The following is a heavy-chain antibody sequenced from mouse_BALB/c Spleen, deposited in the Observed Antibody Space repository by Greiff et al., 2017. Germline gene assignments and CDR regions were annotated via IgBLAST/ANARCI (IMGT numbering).Heavy chain of an antibody. J-gene: IGHJ4*01. V-gene: IGHV14-3*02. CDR2: IDPANGNT. CDR1: GFNIKDTY. Sequence: EVQLQQSGAELVKPGASVKLSCTASGFNIKDTYMHWVKQRPEQGLEWIGRIDPANGNTKYDPKFQGKATIPADTSSNTAYLQLSSLTSEDTAVYYCAGSTGAMDYWGQGTTVTVSS. CDR3: AGSTGAMDY. D-gene: IGHD1-1*01.